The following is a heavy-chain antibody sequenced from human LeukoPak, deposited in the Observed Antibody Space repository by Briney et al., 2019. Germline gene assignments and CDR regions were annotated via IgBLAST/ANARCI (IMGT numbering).Heavy chain of an antibody. CDR3: ASHPRGLRSGARPFDP. V-gene: IGHV4-59*08. CDR2: IYYSAYT. Sequence: PSETLSLTCTVSGASISTYYWSWIRQPPGKGLEWIGYIYYSAYTNYNPSLKSRVTMSVDTSNNHFSLNLNSVTASDTAMYYCASHPRGLRSGARPFDPWGQGILVAVSS. D-gene: IGHD3-10*01. J-gene: IGHJ5*02. CDR1: GASISTYY.